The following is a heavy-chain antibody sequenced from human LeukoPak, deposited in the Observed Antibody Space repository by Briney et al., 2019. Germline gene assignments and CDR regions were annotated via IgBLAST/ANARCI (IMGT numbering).Heavy chain of an antibody. CDR1: GFIFTNYF. CDR3: ARDRRGSYYQPTWFDP. J-gene: IGHJ5*02. Sequence: TGGSLRLSCAASGFIFTNYFMSWVRQAPGKGLEWVANIKQDGSEKYCVDSVKGRFAISRDNAKNSLYLQMNSLRAEDTAVYYCARDRRGSYYQPTWFDPWGQGTLVTVSS. CDR2: IKQDGSEK. D-gene: IGHD1-26*01. V-gene: IGHV3-7*03.